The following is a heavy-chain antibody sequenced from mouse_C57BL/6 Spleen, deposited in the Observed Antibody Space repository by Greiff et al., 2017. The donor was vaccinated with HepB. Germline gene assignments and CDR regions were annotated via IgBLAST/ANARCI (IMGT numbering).Heavy chain of an antibody. CDR1: GYTFTGYW. D-gene: IGHD1-1*01. J-gene: IGHJ4*01. V-gene: IGHV1-9*01. CDR2: ILPGSGST. CDR3: ARGGFITTVVATRDYAMDY. Sequence: QVQLKESGAELMKPGASVKLSCKATGYTFTGYWIEWVKQRPGHGLEWIGEILPGSGSTNYNEKFKGKATFTADTYSNTAYMQLSSLTTEDSAIYYCARGGFITTVVATRDYAMDYWGQGTSVTVSS.